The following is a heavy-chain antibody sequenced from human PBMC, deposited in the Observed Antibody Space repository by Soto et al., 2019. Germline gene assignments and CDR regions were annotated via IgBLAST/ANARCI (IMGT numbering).Heavy chain of an antibody. V-gene: IGHV3-23*01. Sequence: PGGSLRLSCAASGFMFSTTDMSWVRQAPGKGLEWLTTIEGSGEITYYADSVKGWFTISRDNSKSTVYLQMDSLTADDTAVYFCVKNSGWFNTWGQGTPVTVSS. CDR3: VKNSGWFNT. CDR1: GFMFSTTD. D-gene: IGHD3-10*01. J-gene: IGHJ5*02. CDR2: IEGSGEIT.